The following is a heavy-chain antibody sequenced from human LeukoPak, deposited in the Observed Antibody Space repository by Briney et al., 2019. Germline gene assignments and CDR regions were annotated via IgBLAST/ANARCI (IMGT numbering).Heavy chain of an antibody. CDR3: AKGSLHCSSTSCYAGDAFDI. D-gene: IGHD2-2*01. CDR1: GFTFSSYA. V-gene: IGHV3-23*01. Sequence: TGGSLRLSCAASGFTFSSYAMSWVRQAPGKGLEWVSAISGSGGSTYYADSVKGRFTTSRDNSKNTLYLQMNSLRAEDTAVYYCAKGSLHCSSTSCYAGDAFDIWGQGTMVTVSS. J-gene: IGHJ3*02. CDR2: ISGSGGST.